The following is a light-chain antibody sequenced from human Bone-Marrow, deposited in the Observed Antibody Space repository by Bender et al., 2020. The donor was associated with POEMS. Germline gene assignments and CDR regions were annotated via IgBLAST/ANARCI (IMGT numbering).Light chain of an antibody. CDR1: SSDVGGYNY. CDR3: CSYEGTGIWL. Sequence: QSALTQPASVSGSPGQSITISCTGTSSDVGGYNYVSWYQQYPGTAPRLMIYEVTDRPLGIPNRFSGSKSGNTASLTISGLQAEDEADYYCCSYEGTGIWLFGGGTKLTVL. V-gene: IGLV2-14*01. J-gene: IGLJ3*02. CDR2: EVT.